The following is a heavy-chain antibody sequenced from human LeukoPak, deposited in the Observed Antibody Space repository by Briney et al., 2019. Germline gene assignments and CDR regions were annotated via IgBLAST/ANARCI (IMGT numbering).Heavy chain of an antibody. CDR3: ARDQLGYCSSTSCYTPDY. J-gene: IGHJ4*02. Sequence: PGGSLRLSCAVSGFTVSTNYMSWVRQAPGKGLEWVSIIHRDGSTYYADSVKGRFTISRDNSKDTLYLQMNSLRAEDTAVYYCARDQLGYCSSTSCYTPDYWGQGTLVTVSS. V-gene: IGHV3-66*02. CDR1: GFTVSTNY. CDR2: IHRDGST. D-gene: IGHD2-2*02.